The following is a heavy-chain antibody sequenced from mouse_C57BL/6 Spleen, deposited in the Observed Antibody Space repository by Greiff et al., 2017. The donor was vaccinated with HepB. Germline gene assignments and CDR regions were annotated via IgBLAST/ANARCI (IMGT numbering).Heavy chain of an antibody. V-gene: IGHV1-15*01. CDR1: GYTFTDYE. CDR3: TGQGFAY. CDR2: IDPETGGT. J-gene: IGHJ3*01. Sequence: VQLQQSGAELVRPGASVTLSCKASGYTFTDYEMHWVKQTPVHGLEWIGAIDPETGGTAYNQKFKGKAILSADKSSSTAYMELRSLTSEDSAVYYCTGQGFAYWGQGTLVTVSA.